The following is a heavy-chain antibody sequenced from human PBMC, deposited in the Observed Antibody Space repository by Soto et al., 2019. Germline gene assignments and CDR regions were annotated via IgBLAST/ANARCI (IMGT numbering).Heavy chain of an antibody. V-gene: IGHV3-23*01. CDR3: AKRGARGSSWPFDF. Sequence: GGSLRLSCAASGFTFNNYAMSWVRQAPGKGLEWVSAISATGDSTYYADSVKGRFTISRDNSKNTLSLQMNSLRAEDTALYYCAKRGARGSSWPFDFWGQGTLVTVSS. CDR2: ISATGDST. J-gene: IGHJ4*02. CDR1: GFTFNNYA. D-gene: IGHD6-13*01.